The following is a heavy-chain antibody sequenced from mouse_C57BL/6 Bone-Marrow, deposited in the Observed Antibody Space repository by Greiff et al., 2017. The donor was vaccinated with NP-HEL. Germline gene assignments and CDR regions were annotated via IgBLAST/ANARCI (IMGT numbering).Heavy chain of an antibody. CDR1: GYTFTSYW. J-gene: IGHJ2*01. CDR2: IHPNSGST. D-gene: IGHD2-4*01. V-gene: IGHV1-64*01. Sequence: QVQLQQPGAELVKPGASVKLSCKASGYTFTSYWMHWVKQRPGQGLEWIGMIHPNSGSTNYNQKFKGKSTLTVDKSSSTAYMQLSSLTSEDSAVYYCARFDYDEDYFDYWGQGTTLTVSS. CDR3: ARFDYDEDYFDY.